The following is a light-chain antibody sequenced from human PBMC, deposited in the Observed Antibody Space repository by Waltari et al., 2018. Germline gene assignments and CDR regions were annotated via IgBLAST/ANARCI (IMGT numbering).Light chain of an antibody. CDR1: KLGDKY. Sequence: SYELTQPPSVSVSPGQTASITCPGDKLGDKYACWYQQKPGQSPVLVIYQDSKRPSGIPERFSGSNSGNTATLTHSGTQAMDEADYYCQAWDSSTVVFGGGTKLTVL. CDR3: QAWDSSTVV. J-gene: IGLJ2*01. CDR2: QDS. V-gene: IGLV3-1*01.